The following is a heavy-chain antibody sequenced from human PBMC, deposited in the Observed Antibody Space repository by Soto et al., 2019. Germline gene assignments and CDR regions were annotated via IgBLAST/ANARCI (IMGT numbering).Heavy chain of an antibody. CDR3: ARVTRGHDSGGNYMDV. J-gene: IGHJ6*03. CDR1: GGTLSSYS. CDR2: FITFVGKA. D-gene: IGHD5-12*01. Sequence: QVQLVQSGPEVKKPGSSVKVSCKTSGGTLSSYSISWVRQAPGQGLEWVGRFITFVGKANVAQQFQGRVTITAERSTDTTYMELRRLTSDDTAVYYWARVTRGHDSGGNYMDVWGTGATVTVSS. V-gene: IGHV1-69*08.